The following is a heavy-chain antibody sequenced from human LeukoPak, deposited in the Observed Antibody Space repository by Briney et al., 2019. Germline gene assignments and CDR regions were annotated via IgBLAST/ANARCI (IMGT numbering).Heavy chain of an antibody. J-gene: IGHJ6*02. V-gene: IGHV3-21*01. CDR3: ARDCGGSCYSGQTYFSYYYYGMDV. D-gene: IGHD2-15*01. CDR2: ISTSSSYI. CDR1: GFTFSSYN. Sequence: PGGSLRLSCAASGFTFSSYNMNWVRQAPGKGLEWVSCISTSSSYIYYADSVKGRFTISRDNAKNSLFLQVNSLSAEDTAVYYCARDCGGSCYSGQTYFSYYYYGMDVWGQGTMVTVSS.